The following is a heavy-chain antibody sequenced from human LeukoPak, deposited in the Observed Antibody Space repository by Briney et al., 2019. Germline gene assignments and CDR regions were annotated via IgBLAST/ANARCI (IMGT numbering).Heavy chain of an antibody. CDR3: ARDFSVTADLFGEFSYYFDY. Sequence: PGGSLRLSCAASGFTFSSYSMNWVRQAPGKGLEWVSSLSRSSSYIYYADSVEGRFTISRDNAKNSLYLQMNSLRAEDTAVYYCARDFSVTADLFGEFSYYFDYWGQGTLVTVSS. CDR1: GFTFSSYS. CDR2: LSRSSSYI. D-gene: IGHD3-10*02. V-gene: IGHV3-21*01. J-gene: IGHJ4*02.